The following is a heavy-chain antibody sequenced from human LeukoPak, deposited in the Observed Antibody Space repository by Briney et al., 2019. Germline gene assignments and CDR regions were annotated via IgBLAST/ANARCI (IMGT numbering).Heavy chain of an antibody. Sequence: SETLSLTCTVSGGSISSSSYYWGWIRQPPGKGLEWIGSIYYSGSTYYNPSLKSRVTISVDTSKNQFSLKLSSVTAADTAVYYCAREEVRGVIIQGFDPWGQGTLVTVSS. CDR2: IYYSGST. D-gene: IGHD3-10*01. CDR1: GGSISSSSYY. J-gene: IGHJ5*02. V-gene: IGHV4-39*07. CDR3: AREEVRGVIIQGFDP.